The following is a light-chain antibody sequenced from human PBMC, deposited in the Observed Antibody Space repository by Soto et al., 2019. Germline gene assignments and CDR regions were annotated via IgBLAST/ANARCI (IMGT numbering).Light chain of an antibody. CDR1: QSVSSY. Sequence: EIVMTKSPATLSVSPGYTPTLSPRASQSVSSYLAWYQQKPGQAPRLLIYGASSRATGIPDRFSGSGSGTDFTLTISRLEAEDFAVYYCQQYGSSPLTFGQGTRLEIK. CDR2: GAS. CDR3: QQYGSSPLT. V-gene: IGKV3-20*01. J-gene: IGKJ5*01.